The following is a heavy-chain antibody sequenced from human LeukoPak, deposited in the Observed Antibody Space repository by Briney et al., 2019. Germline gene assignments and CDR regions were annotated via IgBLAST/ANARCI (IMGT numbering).Heavy chain of an antibody. Sequence: GASVKVSCKASGGTFSSYAISWVRQAPGQGLEWMGRIIPILGIANYAQKFQGRVTITADKPTSTAYMELSSLRSEDTAVYYCARDSSSWDRDDDYWGQGTLVTVSS. D-gene: IGHD6-13*01. J-gene: IGHJ4*02. CDR3: ARDSSSWDRDDDY. CDR2: IIPILGIA. CDR1: GGTFSSYA. V-gene: IGHV1-69*04.